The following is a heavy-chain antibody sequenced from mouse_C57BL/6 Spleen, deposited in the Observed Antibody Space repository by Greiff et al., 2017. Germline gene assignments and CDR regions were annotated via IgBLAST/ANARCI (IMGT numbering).Heavy chain of an antibody. CDR3: ARGAEYFDY. CDR2: INPSTGGT. CDR1: GYSFTGYY. J-gene: IGHJ2*01. Sequence: EVQLQQSGPELVKPGASVKISCKASGYSFTGYYMHWVKQSSEKSLEWIGEINPSTGGTSYNQKFKGKATLTVDKSSSTAYMQLKSLTSEDSAVYYCARGAEYFDYWGQGTTLTGSS. V-gene: IGHV1-43*01.